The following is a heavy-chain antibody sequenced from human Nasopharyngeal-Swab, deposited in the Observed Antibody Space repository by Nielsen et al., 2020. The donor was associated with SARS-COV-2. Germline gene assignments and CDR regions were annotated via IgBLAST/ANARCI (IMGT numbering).Heavy chain of an antibody. CDR1: GDSISTINW. V-gene: IGHV4-4*02. CDR2: IYFSGGT. Sequence: SETLSLTCAVSGDSISTINWWTWVRQPPGKGLEWIGEIYFSGGTIYNPSLKSRFTLSVDKSKNQFSLKLSSVTAADTAVYYCARVTRQDWYFDLWGRGTLVTVSS. J-gene: IGHJ2*01. CDR3: ARVTRQDWYFDL.